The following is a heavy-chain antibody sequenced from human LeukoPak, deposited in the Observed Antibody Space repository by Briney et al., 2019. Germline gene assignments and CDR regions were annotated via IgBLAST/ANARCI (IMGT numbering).Heavy chain of an antibody. CDR2: MNPNSGNT. V-gene: IGHV1-8*01. D-gene: IGHD1-1*01. Sequence: ASVKVSCKASGYTFTGYDINWVRQATGQGLEWMGWMNPNSGNTGYAQKFQGRVTMTRNTSISTAYMELSSLRSEDTAVYYCARLKSFGTPIFDPWGQGTLVTVSS. CDR3: ARLKSFGTPIFDP. CDR1: GYTFTGYD. J-gene: IGHJ5*02.